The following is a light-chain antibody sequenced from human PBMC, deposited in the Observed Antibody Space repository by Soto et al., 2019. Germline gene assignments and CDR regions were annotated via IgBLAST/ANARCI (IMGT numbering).Light chain of an antibody. CDR3: QQRSDWPYT. CDR2: DAS. CDR1: QSVRRY. J-gene: IGKJ5*01. V-gene: IGKV3-11*01. Sequence: EIVLTQSPATLSVSPGERATLSCRASQSVRRYLAWYQQKPGQAPRLLIYDASNRAPGIPARFSGSGSGTDFTLTISSLEPEDFAVYYCQQRSDWPYTFGEATQLQIK.